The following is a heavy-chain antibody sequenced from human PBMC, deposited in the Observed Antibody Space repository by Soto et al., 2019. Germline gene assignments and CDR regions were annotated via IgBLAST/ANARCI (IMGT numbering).Heavy chain of an antibody. J-gene: IGHJ3*02. CDR1: GFSLSTSGVGVG. Sequence: QITLKESGPTLVKPTQTLTLTCTFSGFSLSTSGVGVGVGWIRQPPGKALEWLALIYWNDDRRYSPSLKSRLTIPKDTSKNQVVLTMTNMDPVDTATYYCAHRLATMVRGVIWTSAWGGREDAFDIWGQGTMVTVSS. V-gene: IGHV2-5*01. CDR3: AHRLATMVRGVIWTSAWGGREDAFDI. D-gene: IGHD3-10*01. CDR2: IYWNDDR.